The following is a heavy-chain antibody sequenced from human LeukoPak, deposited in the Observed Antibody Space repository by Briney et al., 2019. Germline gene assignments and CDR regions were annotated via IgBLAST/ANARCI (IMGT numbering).Heavy chain of an antibody. CDR3: ARDPPNYGGNSVLSYFDY. Sequence: PGRSLRLSCAASRFTFSTFAMHWVRQAPGKGLDWVAVISYDGSNKYYADSVKGRFIISRDNSKNTLFLQMNSLRAEDTAVYYCARDPPNYGGNSVLSYFDYWGQGTLVTVSS. V-gene: IGHV3-30*04. CDR2: ISYDGSNK. D-gene: IGHD4-23*01. J-gene: IGHJ4*02. CDR1: RFTFSTFA.